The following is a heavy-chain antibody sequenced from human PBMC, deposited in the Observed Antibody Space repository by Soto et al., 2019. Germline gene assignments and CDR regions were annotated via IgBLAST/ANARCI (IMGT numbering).Heavy chain of an antibody. V-gene: IGHV4-39*01. CDR2: IYYSGST. J-gene: IGHJ4*02. CDR3: ARQMKQWLVRGSDY. Sequence: QLQLQESGPGLVKPSETLSLTCTVSGGSISSSSYYWGWIRQPPGKGLEWSGSIYYSGSTYYNPSLKSRVPISVDTSKNHFSLELGSVTAVDTAVYYCARQMKQWLVRGSDYWGQGTLVTVAS. D-gene: IGHD6-19*01. CDR1: GGSISSSSYY.